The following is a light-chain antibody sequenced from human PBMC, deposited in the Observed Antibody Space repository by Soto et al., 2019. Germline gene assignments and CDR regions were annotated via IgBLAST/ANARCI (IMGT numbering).Light chain of an antibody. V-gene: IGKV1-39*01. CDR2: AAS. CDR3: QQSYSPEWT. Sequence: DIQMTQSPSSLSASVGDRVTITCRASQSISSYLNWYQQKPGKAPKLLIYAASSLQSGVPSRFSGSGSGTDFTLTISSLQPEDFAPYYCQQSYSPEWTFGQGTKVEIK. CDR1: QSISSY. J-gene: IGKJ1*01.